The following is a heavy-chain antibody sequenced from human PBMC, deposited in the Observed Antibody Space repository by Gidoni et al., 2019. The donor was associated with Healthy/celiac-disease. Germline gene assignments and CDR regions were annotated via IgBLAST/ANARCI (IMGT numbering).Heavy chain of an antibody. CDR2: ISWNSGSI. CDR1: GFTFDDYA. V-gene: IGHV3-9*01. J-gene: IGHJ4*02. D-gene: IGHD3-10*01. Sequence: EVQLVESGGGLVQPGRSLRLSCAASGFTFDDYAMHWVRQAPGKGLEWVSGISWNSGSIGYADSVKGRFTISRDNAKNSLYLQMNSLRAEDTALYYCAKDITGYYAEGLFDYWGQGTLVTVSS. CDR3: AKDITGYYAEGLFDY.